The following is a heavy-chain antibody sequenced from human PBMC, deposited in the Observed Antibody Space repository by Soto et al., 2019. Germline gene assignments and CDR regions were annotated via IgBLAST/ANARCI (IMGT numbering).Heavy chain of an antibody. CDR2: ISGSSGST. CDR3: ARMAHLNPHRMDV. Sequence: GGSLRLSCAASGFTSSSYAMSWVSQAPGKGLEWVSAISGSSGSTYYADSVKGRFTISRDNSKNTLYLQMNSLRAEDTAVYYCARMAHLNPHRMDVWGQGTSVTVSS. D-gene: IGHD2-8*01. V-gene: IGHV3-23*01. J-gene: IGHJ6*02. CDR1: GFTSSSYA.